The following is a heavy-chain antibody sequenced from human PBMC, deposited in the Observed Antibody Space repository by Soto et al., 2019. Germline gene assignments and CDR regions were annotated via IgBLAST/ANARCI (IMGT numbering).Heavy chain of an antibody. CDR1: GFTFSSYG. D-gene: IGHD4-4*01. J-gene: IGHJ6*02. V-gene: IGHV3-30*18. Sequence: PGGSLRLSCAASGFTFSSYGMHWVRQAPGKGLEWVAVISYDGSNKYYADSVKGRFTISRDNSKNTLYLQMNSLRAEDTAVYYCAKSILQYPYYGMDVWGQGTTVTVSS. CDR3: AKSILQYPYYGMDV. CDR2: ISYDGSNK.